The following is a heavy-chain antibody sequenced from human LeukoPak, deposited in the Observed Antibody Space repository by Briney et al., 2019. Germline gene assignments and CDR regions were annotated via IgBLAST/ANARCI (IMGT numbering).Heavy chain of an antibody. CDR3: ARTGQGVVVVPVATFDY. V-gene: IGHV3-30*03. D-gene: IGHD2-2*01. CDR2: ISSDGSSK. Sequence: PGKSLRLSCAASGFTFSSYGMHWVRHAPGKGLEGVAVISSDGSSKYYIDSVKGRFTISRDNAKNSLYLQMNSLRAEDTAVYYCARTGQGVVVVPVATFDYWGQGTLVTVSS. J-gene: IGHJ4*02. CDR1: GFTFSSYG.